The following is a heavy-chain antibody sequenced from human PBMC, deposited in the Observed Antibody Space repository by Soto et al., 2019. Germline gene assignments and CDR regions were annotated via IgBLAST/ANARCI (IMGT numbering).Heavy chain of an antibody. V-gene: IGHV4-4*07. Sequence: QVQLQESGPGLVKPSETLSLTCTVSGGSISSYYWSWIRQPAGKGLEWIGRIYTSGSTNYNPSLKSRVTMSVATSKNQFSLKLSSVTAADTAVYYCARCWRPGRHPHWFDPWGQGTLVTVSS. J-gene: IGHJ5*02. CDR1: GGSISSYY. CDR3: ARCWRPGRHPHWFDP. CDR2: IYTSGST. D-gene: IGHD3-10*01.